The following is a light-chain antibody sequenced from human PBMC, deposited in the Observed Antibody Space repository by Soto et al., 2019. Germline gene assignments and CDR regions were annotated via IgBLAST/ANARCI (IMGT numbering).Light chain of an antibody. CDR3: RSNAGSNNRV. J-gene: IGLJ3*02. V-gene: IGLV2-8*01. CDR2: DVT. Sequence: QSALTQPPSASGSPGQSVTISCTVTSSYVGGSNYVSWYQQHPDRAPKLIIYDVTKRPSWVPDRFSVSKSGNTSSLTVSGIQAEDEADYYCRSNAGSNNRVFGGGTKLTVL. CDR1: SSYVGGSNY.